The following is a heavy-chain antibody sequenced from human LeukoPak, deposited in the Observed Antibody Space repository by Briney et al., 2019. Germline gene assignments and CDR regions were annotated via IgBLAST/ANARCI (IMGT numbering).Heavy chain of an antibody. CDR3: ARDRVGGSDAFDV. CDR1: GYRFSNNW. Sequence: GGSLRLSCAASGYRFSNNWMSWVRQAPGEGLEWVANIKQDGSEKYYVDSVKGRFTISRDKAKSSLYLQMSSLRAEDTAIYYCARDRVGGSDAFDVWGQGTVVTVSS. J-gene: IGHJ3*01. V-gene: IGHV3-7*01. D-gene: IGHD2-15*01. CDR2: IKQDGSEK.